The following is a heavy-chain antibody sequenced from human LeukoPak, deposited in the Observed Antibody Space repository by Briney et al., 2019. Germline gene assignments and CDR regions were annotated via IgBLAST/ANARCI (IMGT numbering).Heavy chain of an antibody. CDR3: ARDLTGNYYIAY. CDR1: GFSVSNNY. V-gene: IGHV3-53*05. CDR2: ISRGGTT. Sequence: PGGSLRLSCAASGFSVSNNYLTWVRQAPGKGLEWVSVISRGGTTYYADSMKGRITISRDNSRNTVHLQMSSLRAADTALYYCARDLTGNYYIAYWGQGTLVTVSS. J-gene: IGHJ4*02. D-gene: IGHD7-27*01.